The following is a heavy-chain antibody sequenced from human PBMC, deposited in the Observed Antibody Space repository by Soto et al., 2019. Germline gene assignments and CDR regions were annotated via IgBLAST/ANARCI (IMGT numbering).Heavy chain of an antibody. CDR3: ARRTDYYDSSGYYYFDY. CDR2: INPNSGGT. J-gene: IGHJ4*02. Sequence: GASVKVSCKASGDTFTGYYMHWVRQAPGQGLEWMGWINPNSGGTNYAQKFQGWVTMTRDTSISTAYMELSRLRSDDTAVYYCARRTDYYDSSGYYYFDYWGQGTLVTVSS. D-gene: IGHD3-22*01. CDR1: GDTFTGYY. V-gene: IGHV1-2*04.